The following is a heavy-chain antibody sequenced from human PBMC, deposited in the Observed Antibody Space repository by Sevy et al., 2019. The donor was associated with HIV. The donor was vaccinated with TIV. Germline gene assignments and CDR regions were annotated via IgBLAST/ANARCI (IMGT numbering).Heavy chain of an antibody. J-gene: IGHJ4*02. CDR3: AREGCSKPHDY. Sequence: GGSLRLSCVASGFNFNIYSFSWVRQTPGKGLEWVSTLSFGCGKINYADSVQGRFTISRDDSKNTLYLEMNSLRVEDMAIYYCAREGCSKPHDYWGQGTLVTVSS. CDR1: GFNFNIYS. CDR2: LSFGCGKI. D-gene: IGHD3-10*02. V-gene: IGHV3-23*01.